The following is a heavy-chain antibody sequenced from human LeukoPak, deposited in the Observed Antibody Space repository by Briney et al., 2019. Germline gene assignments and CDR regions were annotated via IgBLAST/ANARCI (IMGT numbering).Heavy chain of an antibody. D-gene: IGHD5-24*01. Sequence: ASVTVSCTASGFPFTDFYIHWVRQAPGQGLEWMGEINLRAGGTKYVQNLQGRVTMTRDTSITTAYVELSRLTSDDTAMYYCARDSASESHAYTFDYWGQGALGTVSS. CDR3: ARDSASESHAYTFDY. CDR2: INLRAGGT. J-gene: IGHJ4*02. CDR1: GFPFTDFY. V-gene: IGHV1-2*02.